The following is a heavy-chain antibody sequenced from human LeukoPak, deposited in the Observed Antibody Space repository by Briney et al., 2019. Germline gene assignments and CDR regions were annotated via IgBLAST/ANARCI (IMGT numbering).Heavy chain of an antibody. D-gene: IGHD3-22*01. Sequence: SETLSLTCAVYGGSFSGYYWSWIRQPPGKGLEWIGEINHSGSTNYNPSLKSRVTISVDTSKNQFSLKLSSVTAADTAVHYCARGYLNYDSSGYYYYFDYWGQGTLVTVSS. CDR2: INHSGST. V-gene: IGHV4-34*01. CDR1: GGSFSGYY. CDR3: ARGYLNYDSSGYYYYFDY. J-gene: IGHJ4*02.